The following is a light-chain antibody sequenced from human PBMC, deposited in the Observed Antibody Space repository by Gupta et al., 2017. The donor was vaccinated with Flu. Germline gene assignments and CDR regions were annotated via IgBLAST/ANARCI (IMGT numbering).Light chain of an antibody. CDR1: QDISNY. CDR2: DAS. J-gene: IGKJ4*01. V-gene: IGKV1-33*01. CDR3: QQYDNLPALT. Sequence: SSLSASVGDRVTITCQASQDISNYLNWYQQKPGKAPKLLIYDASNLETGVPSRFNGSGSGTDFTFTISSLQPEDIATYYCQQYDNLPALTFGGGTKVEIK.